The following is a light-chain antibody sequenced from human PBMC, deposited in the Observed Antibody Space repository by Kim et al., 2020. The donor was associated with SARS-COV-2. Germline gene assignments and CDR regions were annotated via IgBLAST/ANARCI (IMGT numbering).Light chain of an antibody. CDR3: ASWDDSLSGVI. CDR1: SSNIGSNY. Sequence: ELTQPPSASGTPGQSVTISCSGISSNIGSNYVYWYQQFPGTAPKLLIYRNKLRPSGVPYRISGSKSGTSASLAISGLRSEDEADYYCASWDDSLSGVIFGGGTQLTVL. J-gene: IGLJ2*01. V-gene: IGLV1-47*01. CDR2: RNK.